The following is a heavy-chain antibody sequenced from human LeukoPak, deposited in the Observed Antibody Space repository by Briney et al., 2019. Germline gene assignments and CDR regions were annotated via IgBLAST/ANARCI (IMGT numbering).Heavy chain of an antibody. J-gene: IGHJ4*02. D-gene: IGHD3-3*01. Sequence: GGSLRLSCAASGFTFSSYAMSWVRQAPGKGLEWVSAISGSGGSTYYADSVKGRFTISRDNSKNTLYLQMNSLRAKDTAVYYCANGFWSGYLDYWGQGTLVTVSS. CDR2: ISGSGGST. CDR3: ANGFWSGYLDY. CDR1: GFTFSSYA. V-gene: IGHV3-23*01.